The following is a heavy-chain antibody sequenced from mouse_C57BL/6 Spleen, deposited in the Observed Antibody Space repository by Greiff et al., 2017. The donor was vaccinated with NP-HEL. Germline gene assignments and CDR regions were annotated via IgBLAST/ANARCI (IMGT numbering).Heavy chain of an antibody. CDR1: GYTFTSYW. CDR3: ARRLFDV. J-gene: IGHJ1*03. V-gene: IGHV1-69*01. Sequence: VKLQQPGAELVMPGASVKLSCKASGYTFTSYWMHWVKQRPGQGLEWIGEIDPSDSYTNYNQKFKGKSTLTVDKSSSTAYMQLSSLTSEDSAVYYCARRLFDVWGTGTTVTVSS. CDR2: IDPSDSYT. D-gene: IGHD3-2*02.